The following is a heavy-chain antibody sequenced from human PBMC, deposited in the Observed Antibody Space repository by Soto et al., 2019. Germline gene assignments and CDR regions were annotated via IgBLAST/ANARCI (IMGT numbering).Heavy chain of an antibody. CDR3: ARYRRGSGWYYIDY. V-gene: IGHV4-59*01. CDR2: IYYNGDS. J-gene: IGHJ4*02. CDR1: GDSISPYY. Sequence: SETLSLTCTVSGDSISPYYWSWIRQPPGRGLEWIGFIYYNGDSKYNPSLKSQVIMSEDTSRNQFFLTLTSVTAADTALYYCARYRRGSGWYYIDYWGPGILVNVSS. D-gene: IGHD6-19*01.